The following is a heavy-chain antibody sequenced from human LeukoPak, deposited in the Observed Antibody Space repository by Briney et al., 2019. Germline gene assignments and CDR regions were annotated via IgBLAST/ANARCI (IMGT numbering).Heavy chain of an antibody. V-gene: IGHV4-34*01. CDR2: INHSGST. CDR3: TRGPYSNLGRFDY. CDR1: GVSFSGYY. J-gene: IGHJ4*02. Sequence: SSETLSLTCAVYGVSFSGYYWSWIRQPPGKGLEWIGEINHSGSTNYNPSLKSRVTISVDTSKNQFSLKLSSVIAADTAMYYCTRGPYSNLGRFDYWGQGTLVTVSS. D-gene: IGHD4-11*01.